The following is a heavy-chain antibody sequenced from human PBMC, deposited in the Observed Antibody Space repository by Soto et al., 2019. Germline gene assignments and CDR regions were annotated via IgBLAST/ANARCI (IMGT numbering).Heavy chain of an antibody. CDR3: ARSQGSSTSLEIYYYYYYGMDV. V-gene: IGHV1-69*01. Sequence: QVQLVQSGAEVKKPGSSVKVSCKASGGTFSSYAISWVRQAPGQGLEWMGGIIPISGTANYAQKFQGRVTITAYESTSTAYMELSSLRAEDTAVYYCARSQGSSTSLEIYYYYYYGMDVWGQGTTVIVSS. CDR1: GGTFSSYA. CDR2: IIPISGTA. D-gene: IGHD2-2*01. J-gene: IGHJ6*02.